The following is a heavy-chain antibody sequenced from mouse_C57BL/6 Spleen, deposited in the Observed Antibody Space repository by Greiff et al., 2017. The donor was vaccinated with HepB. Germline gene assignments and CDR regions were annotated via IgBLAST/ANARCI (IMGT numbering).Heavy chain of an antibody. CDR2: ILPGSGST. V-gene: IGHV1-9*01. CDR3: ARSIYITTVSRGNYFDY. D-gene: IGHD1-1*01. J-gene: IGHJ2*01. Sequence: VQLQESGAELMKPGASVKLSCKATGYTFTGYWIEWVKQRPGHGLEWIGEILPGSGSTNYNEKFKGKATLTADTSSNTAYMQLSSLTTEDSAIYYFARSIYITTVSRGNYFDYWGQGTTLTVSS. CDR1: GYTFTGYW.